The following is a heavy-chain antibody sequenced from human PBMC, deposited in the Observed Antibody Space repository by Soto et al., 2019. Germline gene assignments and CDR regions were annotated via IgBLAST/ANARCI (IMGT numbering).Heavy chain of an antibody. CDR1: GFTFSSYG. CDR3: AKDTVDTAIIYYFDY. CDR2: ISYDGSNK. J-gene: IGHJ4*02. V-gene: IGHV3-30*18. Sequence: QVQLVESGGGVVQPGRSLRLSCAASGFTFSSYGMHWVRQAPGKGLEWVAVISYDGSNKYYADSVKGRFTISRDNSKNTLYLQMNSLRAEDTAVYYCAKDTVDTAIIYYFDYWGQGTLVTVSS. D-gene: IGHD5-18*01.